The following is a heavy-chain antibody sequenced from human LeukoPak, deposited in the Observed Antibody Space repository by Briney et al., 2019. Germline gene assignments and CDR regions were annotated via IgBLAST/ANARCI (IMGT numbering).Heavy chain of an antibody. Sequence: SVKVSCKASGGTFSSYAISWVRQAPGQGLEWMGRIIPILGIANYAQKFQGRVTITADKSTSTAYMELSSLRSEDTAVYYCARERAEFKVGATPPSFDYWGQGTLVTVSS. CDR1: GGTFSSYA. J-gene: IGHJ4*02. D-gene: IGHD1-26*01. CDR3: ARERAEFKVGATPPSFDY. V-gene: IGHV1-69*04. CDR2: IIPILGIA.